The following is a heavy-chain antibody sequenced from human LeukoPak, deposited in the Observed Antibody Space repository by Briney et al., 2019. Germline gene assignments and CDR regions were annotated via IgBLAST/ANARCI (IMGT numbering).Heavy chain of an antibody. CDR3: ARASEDFWSGSRPINFDY. CDR2: ISAYNGNT. CDR1: GYTFTSYG. J-gene: IGHJ4*02. D-gene: IGHD3-3*01. V-gene: IGHV1-18*01. Sequence: ASVKVSCKASGYTFTSYGISWVRQAPGQGLEWMGWISAYNGNTNYAQKLQGRVTMTTDTSTSTAYMELRSLRSDDTAVYYCARASEDFWSGSRPINFDYWGQGTLVTVSS.